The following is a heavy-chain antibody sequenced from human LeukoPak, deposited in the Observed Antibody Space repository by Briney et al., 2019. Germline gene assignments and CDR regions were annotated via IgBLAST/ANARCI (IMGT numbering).Heavy chain of an antibody. CDR3: AKGTYYYDSSGYGGFDP. Sequence: SETLSLTCTVSGGSISSYYWSWIRQPAGKGLEWVGRIYTSGSTHYNPSLKSRVTMSVDPSKNQFSLKLSSVTAADTAVYYCAKGTYYYDSSGYGGFDPWGQGTLVTVSS. CDR1: GGSISSYY. CDR2: IYTSGST. J-gene: IGHJ5*02. D-gene: IGHD3-22*01. V-gene: IGHV4-4*07.